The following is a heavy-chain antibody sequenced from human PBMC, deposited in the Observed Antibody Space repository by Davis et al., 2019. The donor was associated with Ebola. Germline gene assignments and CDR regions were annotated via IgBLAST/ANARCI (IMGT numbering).Heavy chain of an antibody. J-gene: IGHJ6*02. CDR2: ISYDGSNK. V-gene: IGHV3-30*03. D-gene: IGHD4-23*01. CDR3: ARGRGGKSRYGMDV. Sequence: GGSLRPSCAASGFIFSSYGMHWVRQAPGKGLEWVAVISYDGSNKYYADSVKGRFTISRDNSKNTLYLQMNSLRAEDTAVYYCARGRGGKSRYGMDVRGQGTTVTVSS. CDR1: GFIFSSYG.